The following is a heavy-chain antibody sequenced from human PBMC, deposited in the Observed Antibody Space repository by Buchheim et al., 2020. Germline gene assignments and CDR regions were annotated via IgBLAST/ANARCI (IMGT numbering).Heavy chain of an antibody. CDR2: IWYDGSNK. D-gene: IGHD6-6*01. CDR1: GFTFSSYG. CDR3: ARMSIAARPPKKQFDY. V-gene: IGHV3-33*01. J-gene: IGHJ4*02. Sequence: QVQLVESGGGVVQPGRSLRLSCAASGFTFSSYGMHWVRQAPGKGLEWVAVIWYDGSNKYYADSVKGQFTISRDNSKNTLYLQMNSLRAEDTAVYYCARMSIAARPPKKQFDYWGQGTL.